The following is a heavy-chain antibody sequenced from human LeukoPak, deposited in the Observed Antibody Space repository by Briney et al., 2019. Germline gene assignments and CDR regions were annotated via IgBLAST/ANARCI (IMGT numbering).Heavy chain of an antibody. CDR3: ARAGSSWYVGWFDP. Sequence: PVKVSCKASGGTFSSYAISWVRQAPGQGLEWMGGIIPIFGTANYAQKFQGRVTITTDESTSTAYMELSSLRSEDTAVYYCARAGSSWYVGWFDPWGQGTLVTVSS. D-gene: IGHD6-13*01. J-gene: IGHJ5*02. CDR2: IIPIFGTA. CDR1: GGTFSSYA. V-gene: IGHV1-69*05.